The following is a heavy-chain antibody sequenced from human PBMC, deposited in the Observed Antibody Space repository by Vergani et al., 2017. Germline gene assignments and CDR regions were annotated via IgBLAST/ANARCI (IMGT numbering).Heavy chain of an antibody. D-gene: IGHD5-18*01. CDR3: ARRGYSYGHTHFDY. CDR1: GGSISSYY. V-gene: IGHV4-59*01. CDR2: IYYSGST. Sequence: QVQLQESGPGLVKPSETLSLTCTVSGGSISSYYWSWIRPPPGKGLEWIGYIYYSGSTNYNPSLKSPVTISVDTSKNQFSLKLSSVTAADTAVYYCARRGYSYGHTHFDYWGQGTLVTVSS. J-gene: IGHJ4*02.